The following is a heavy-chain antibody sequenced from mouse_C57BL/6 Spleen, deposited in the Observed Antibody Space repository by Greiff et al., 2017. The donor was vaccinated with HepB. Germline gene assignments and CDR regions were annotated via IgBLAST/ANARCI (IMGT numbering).Heavy chain of an antibody. D-gene: IGHD4-1*01. CDR3: ALTPFDY. V-gene: IGHV1-26*01. Sequence: EVKLQQSGPELVKPGASVKISCKASGYTFTDYYMNWVKQSHGKSLEWIGDINPNNGGTSYNQKFKGKATLTVDKSSSTAYMELRSLTSEDSAVYYCALTPFDYWGQGTTLTVSS. J-gene: IGHJ2*01. CDR2: INPNNGGT. CDR1: GYTFTDYY.